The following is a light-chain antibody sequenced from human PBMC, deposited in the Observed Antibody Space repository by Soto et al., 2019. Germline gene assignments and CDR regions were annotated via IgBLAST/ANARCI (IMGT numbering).Light chain of an antibody. CDR3: QQYDNLLPIT. Sequence: DIQMTQSPSTLSASVGDRVTITCRASQSIGIWLAWYQQKPGKAPKLLIYDASSLQTGVPSRFSGSGSATHVTFTISSLQPEDIATYYCQQYDNLLPITFGQGTRLEIK. CDR2: DAS. J-gene: IGKJ5*01. CDR1: QSIGIW. V-gene: IGKV1-33*01.